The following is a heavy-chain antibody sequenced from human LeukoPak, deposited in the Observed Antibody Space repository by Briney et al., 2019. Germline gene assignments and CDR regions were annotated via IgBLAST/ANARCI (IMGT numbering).Heavy chain of an antibody. J-gene: IGHJ4*02. CDR2: ISYDGSNK. V-gene: IGHV3-30*04. CDR1: GFTFSSYA. D-gene: IGHD6-13*01. Sequence: GRSLRLSCAASGFTFSSYAMHWVRQAPGKGLEWVAVISYDGSNKYYADSVKGRFTISRDNSKNTLYLQMNSLRAEDTAVYYCARDSGSSWPSHFDYWGQGTLVTVSS. CDR3: ARDSGSSWPSHFDY.